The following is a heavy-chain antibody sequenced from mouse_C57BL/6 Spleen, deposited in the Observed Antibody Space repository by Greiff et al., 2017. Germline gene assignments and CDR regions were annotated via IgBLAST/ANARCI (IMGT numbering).Heavy chain of an antibody. V-gene: IGHV3-1*01. CDR3: ARGGTGVAWFAY. CDR1: GYSITSGYD. Sequence: VQLKESGPGMVKPSQSLSLTCTVTGYSITSGYDWHWIRHFPGNKLDWMGYISYSGSTNYNPSLKSRISITHDTSKNHFFLKLNSVTTEDTATYYCARGGTGVAWFAYWGQGTLVTVSA. J-gene: IGHJ3*01. CDR2: ISYSGST. D-gene: IGHD4-1*01.